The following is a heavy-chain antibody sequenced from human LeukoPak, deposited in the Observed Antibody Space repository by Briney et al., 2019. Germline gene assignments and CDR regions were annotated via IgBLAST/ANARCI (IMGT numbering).Heavy chain of an antibody. CDR3: ATPLSYYYDSSGMGFDY. CDR1: GFTFSSYA. J-gene: IGHJ4*02. V-gene: IGHV3-30*01. CDR2: ISYDGSNK. D-gene: IGHD3-22*01. Sequence: PGGSLRHSCAASGFTFSSYAMHWVRQAPGKGLEWVAVISYDGSNKYYADSVKGRFTISRDNSKNTLYLQMNSLRAEDTAVYYCATPLSYYYDSSGMGFDYWGQGTLVTVSS.